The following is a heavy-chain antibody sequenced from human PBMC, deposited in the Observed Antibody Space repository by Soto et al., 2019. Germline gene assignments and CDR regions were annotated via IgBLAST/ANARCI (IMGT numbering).Heavy chain of an antibody. Sequence: GGSLRLSCAASGFSFSSYSMIWVRQAPGEGLEWVSFITSSSSSIFYAASVQGRFTISRDNAKNSLYLQMNGLRAEDTAVYYCARAFADTSSSDYWGQGTLVTVSS. J-gene: IGHJ4*02. CDR2: ITSSSSSI. CDR1: GFSFSSYS. CDR3: ARAFADTSSSDY. V-gene: IGHV3-21*01.